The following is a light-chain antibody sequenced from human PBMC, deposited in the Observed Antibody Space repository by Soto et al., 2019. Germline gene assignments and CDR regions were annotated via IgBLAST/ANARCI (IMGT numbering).Light chain of an antibody. CDR1: QSFSSNY. Sequence: EIVLTQSPGTLSLSPGDRTALSCRASQSFSSNYLAWYQQKLVQAPRLLIYGASNRATGIPDRFSGSGSGTDFTLSIGRLEPEDFAVYYCQQYGSSPRTFGPGTKVDIK. CDR2: GAS. V-gene: IGKV3-20*01. J-gene: IGKJ1*01. CDR3: QQYGSSPRT.